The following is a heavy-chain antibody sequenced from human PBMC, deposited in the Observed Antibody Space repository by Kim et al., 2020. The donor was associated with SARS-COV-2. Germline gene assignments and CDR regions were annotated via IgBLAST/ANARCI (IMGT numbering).Heavy chain of an antibody. CDR2: INTNTGNP. CDR1: GYTFTSYA. Sequence: ASVKVSCKASGYTFTSYAMNWVRQAPGQGLEWMGWINTNTGNPTYAQGFTGRFVFSLDTSVSTAYLQISSLKAEDTAVYYCARPRDWNDPFHRFWFAFDIWGQGAMVTVSS. J-gene: IGHJ3*02. D-gene: IGHD1-1*01. V-gene: IGHV7-4-1*02. CDR3: ARPRDWNDPFHRFWFAFDI.